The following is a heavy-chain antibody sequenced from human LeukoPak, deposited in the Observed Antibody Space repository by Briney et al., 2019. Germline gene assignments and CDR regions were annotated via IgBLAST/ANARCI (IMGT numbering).Heavy chain of an antibody. Sequence: PGGSLRLSCAASGFTFSSYGISWVRQAPGKGLEWVSAISASGGTTYYADSVKGHFTISRDNSTNTLYLQMNSLRREDTAVYYCAKDALLLRVSYLDSWGQGTLVTVSS. CDR1: GFTFSSYG. D-gene: IGHD2-15*01. CDR2: ISASGGTT. J-gene: IGHJ5*01. CDR3: AKDALLLRVSYLDS. V-gene: IGHV3-23*01.